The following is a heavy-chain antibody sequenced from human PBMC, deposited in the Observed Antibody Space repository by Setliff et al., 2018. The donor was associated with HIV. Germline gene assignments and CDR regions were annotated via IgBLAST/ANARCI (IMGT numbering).Heavy chain of an antibody. Sequence: GGSLRLSCAASGFTFGDFAMYWVRQAPGKGLEWVSGITWNSGTIVYAAPVKGRFIISTDDSKKTLYLQMNSLKTEDTAVYYCATEGYNRPLDYWGQGTLVTVSS. CDR2: ITWNSGTI. V-gene: IGHV3-15*07. J-gene: IGHJ4*02. D-gene: IGHD5-12*01. CDR3: ATEGYNRPLDY. CDR1: GFTFGDFA.